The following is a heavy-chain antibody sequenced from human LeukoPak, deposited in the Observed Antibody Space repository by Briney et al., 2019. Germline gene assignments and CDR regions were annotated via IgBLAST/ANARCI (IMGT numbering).Heavy chain of an antibody. J-gene: IGHJ3*02. CDR3: AIHDYGDRDAFDI. V-gene: IGHV4-61*05. CDR2: IYSSGST. Sequence: PSETLSLTCTVSGGSLSSSSYYWGWIRQPPGKGPEWIGRIYSSGSTSYNPSLESRVTISVDTSKNRFSLKPSSVTAADTAVYYCAIHDYGDRDAFDIWGQGTMVTVSS. CDR1: GGSLSSSSYY. D-gene: IGHD4-17*01.